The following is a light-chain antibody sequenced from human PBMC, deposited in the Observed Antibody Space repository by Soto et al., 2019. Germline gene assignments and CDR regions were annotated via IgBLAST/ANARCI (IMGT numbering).Light chain of an antibody. V-gene: IGKV1-12*01. CDR2: HAS. J-gene: IGKJ5*01. Sequence: IQMTQSPSSVSASVGGRVTITCRASQDISRFLVWYQQKPGSAPKVLIYHASNLQSGVPSRFSGSGSGTDFTLTISSLQPEDFATYYCQQANSFPITFGQGTRLEI. CDR1: QDISRF. CDR3: QQANSFPIT.